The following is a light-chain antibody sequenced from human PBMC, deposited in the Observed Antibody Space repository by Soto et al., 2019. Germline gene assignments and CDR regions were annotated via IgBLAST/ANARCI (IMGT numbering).Light chain of an antibody. CDR1: QSVRGN. V-gene: IGKV3-11*01. CDR3: QQRSNWPPIT. J-gene: IGKJ5*01. Sequence: VMTQSLATLSVYPVSGVSLSCRVSQSVRGNLAWYQQKPGQSPRLLIYDASNRATGIPARFSGSGSGTDFTLTISSLEPEDFAVYYCQQRSNWPPITFGQGTRLEI. CDR2: DAS.